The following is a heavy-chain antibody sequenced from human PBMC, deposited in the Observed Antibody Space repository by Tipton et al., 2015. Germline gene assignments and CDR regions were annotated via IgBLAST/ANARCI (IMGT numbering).Heavy chain of an antibody. CDR3: ARGHYVSGWYSHYFDL. J-gene: IGHJ2*01. CDR2: ISYSGSP. CDR1: GGSISNYY. Sequence: TLSFTCTVSGGSISNYYWNWIRQPPGKGLEWIGYISYSGSPNYNPSLRSRVTISVDASKNQFSLQLSSITAADTAVYYCARGHYVSGWYSHYFDLWGRGSLVTVSS. V-gene: IGHV4-59*01. D-gene: IGHD6-19*01.